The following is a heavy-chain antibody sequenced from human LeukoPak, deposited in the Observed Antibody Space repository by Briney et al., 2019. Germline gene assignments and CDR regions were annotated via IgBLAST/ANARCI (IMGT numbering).Heavy chain of an antibody. Sequence: SETLSLTCGVSGGSFSGYYWSWVRQAPGKGLEWIGYIYYSGSTYYNPSLKSRVTISVVTSKNQFSLKLSSVTAADTAVYYCARGVRIAAAGTPFDYWGQGTLVTVSS. D-gene: IGHD6-13*01. V-gene: IGHV4-34*01. CDR3: ARGVRIAAAGTPFDY. J-gene: IGHJ4*02. CDR2: IYYSGST. CDR1: GGSFSGYY.